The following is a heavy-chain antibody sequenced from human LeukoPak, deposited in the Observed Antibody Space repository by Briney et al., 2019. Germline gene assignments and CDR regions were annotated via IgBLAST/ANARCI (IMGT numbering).Heavy chain of an antibody. CDR2: ISYDGSNK. D-gene: IGHD2-21*02. CDR3: AKRPVYGGNSNAFDI. Sequence: PGGSLRLSCAASGFTFSSYGMHWVRQAPGKGLEWVAVISYDGSNKYYADSVKGRFTISRDNSKNTLYLQMNSPRAEDTAVYYCAKRPVYGGNSNAFDIWGQGTMVTVSS. V-gene: IGHV3-30*18. J-gene: IGHJ3*02. CDR1: GFTFSSYG.